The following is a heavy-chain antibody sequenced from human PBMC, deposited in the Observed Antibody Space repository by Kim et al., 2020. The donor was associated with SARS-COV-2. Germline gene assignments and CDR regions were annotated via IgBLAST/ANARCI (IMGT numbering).Heavy chain of an antibody. V-gene: IGHV3-43*01. CDR3: AKEAHPGLLGFGELSWWFDP. D-gene: IGHD3-10*01. J-gene: IGHJ5*02. Sequence: GGSLRLSCAASGFTFDDYTMHWVRQAPGKGLEWVSLISWDGGSTYYADSVKGRFTISRDNSKNSLYLQMNSLRTEDTALYYCAKEAHPGLLGFGELSWWFDPWGQGTLVTVSS. CDR1: GFTFDDYT. CDR2: ISWDGGST.